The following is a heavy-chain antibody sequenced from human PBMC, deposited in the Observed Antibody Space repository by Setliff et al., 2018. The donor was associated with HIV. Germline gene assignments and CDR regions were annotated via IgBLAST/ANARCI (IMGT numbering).Heavy chain of an antibody. CDR3: ARGRYDILTGYYYSEYFQH. Sequence: PSETLSLTCTVSGGSISSSSYYWGWIRQPPGKGLEWIGNIFYSGHTFYNPSLKSRVTISVDTSKNQFSLKLSSVTAADTAVYYCARGRYDILTGYYYSEYFQHWGQGTLVTVSS. CDR2: IFYSGHT. D-gene: IGHD3-9*01. V-gene: IGHV4-39*07. CDR1: GGSISSSSYY. J-gene: IGHJ1*01.